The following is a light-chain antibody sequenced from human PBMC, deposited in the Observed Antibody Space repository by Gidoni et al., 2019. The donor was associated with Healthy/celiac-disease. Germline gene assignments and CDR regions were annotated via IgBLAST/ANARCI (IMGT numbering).Light chain of an antibody. V-gene: IGLV3-25*03. CDR3: QSADSSGTWV. J-gene: IGLJ3*02. Sequence: SSELTQPPSVSVSPGQTARITCSGDALPKQYAYWYPQKPGQAPVLVIYKDSERPSGIPERFSGSSSGTTVTLTSSGVQAEDEADYYCQSADSSGTWVFGGGTKLTVL. CDR1: ALPKQY. CDR2: KDS.